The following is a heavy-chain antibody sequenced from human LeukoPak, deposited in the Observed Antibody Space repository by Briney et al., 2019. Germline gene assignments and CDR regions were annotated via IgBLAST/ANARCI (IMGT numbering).Heavy chain of an antibody. CDR1: GFTFSSYA. D-gene: IGHD6-6*01. J-gene: IGHJ4*02. Sequence: GGSLRLSCAASGFTFSSYAMHCVRQAPGKGLEWVAVISYDGSNKYYADSVKGRFTISRDNSKNTLYLQMNSLRAEDTAVYYCARGHPGSSLDYWGQGTLVTVSS. V-gene: IGHV3-30*01. CDR2: ISYDGSNK. CDR3: ARGHPGSSLDY.